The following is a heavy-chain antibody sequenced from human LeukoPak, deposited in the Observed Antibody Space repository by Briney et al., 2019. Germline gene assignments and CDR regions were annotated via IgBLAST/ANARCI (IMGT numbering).Heavy chain of an antibody. J-gene: IGHJ5*02. CDR2: ISYDGSNK. CDR1: GFTFSSYA. CDR3: ARDRGDSSSSNWFDP. V-gene: IGHV3-30-3*01. Sequence: GGSLRLSCAASGFTFSSYAMHWVRQAPGKGLEWVAVISYDGSNKYYADSVKGRFTISRDNSKNTLYLQMNSLRAEDTAVYYCARDRGDSSSSNWFDPWGQGTLVTVSS. D-gene: IGHD6-6*01.